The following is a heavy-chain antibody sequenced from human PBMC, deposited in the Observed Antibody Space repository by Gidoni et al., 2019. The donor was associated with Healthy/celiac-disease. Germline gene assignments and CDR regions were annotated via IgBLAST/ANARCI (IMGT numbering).Heavy chain of an antibody. D-gene: IGHD3-16*01. J-gene: IGHJ4*02. CDR1: GFSLSTSGVG. CDR2: IYWDDDK. V-gene: IGHV2-5*02. Sequence: QITLKESGPTLVKPTQTLTLTCTFSGFSLSTSGVGVGWIRQPPGKALEWLALIYWDDDKRYSPSLKSRLTITKDTSKNQVVLTMTNMDPVDTATYYCAHLNYDYVWGTRRGYYFDYWGQGTLVTVSS. CDR3: AHLNYDYVWGTRRGYYFDY.